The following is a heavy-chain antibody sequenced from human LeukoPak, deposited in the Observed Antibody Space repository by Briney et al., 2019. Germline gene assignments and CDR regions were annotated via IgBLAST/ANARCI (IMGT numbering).Heavy chain of an antibody. Sequence: PGGSLRLSCAASGFTFSSYSMNWVRQAPGKGLEWVSSISSSSSYIYYADSVKGRFTISRDNSKNMLYLQMNSLRAEDTAVYYCAKDQYSSGWEAPQDYWGQGTLVTVSS. CDR1: GFTFSSYS. CDR3: AKDQYSSGWEAPQDY. CDR2: ISSSSSYI. V-gene: IGHV3-21*04. J-gene: IGHJ4*02. D-gene: IGHD6-19*01.